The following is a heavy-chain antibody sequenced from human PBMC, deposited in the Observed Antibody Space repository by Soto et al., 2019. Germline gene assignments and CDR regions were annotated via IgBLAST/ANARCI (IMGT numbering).Heavy chain of an antibody. J-gene: IGHJ4*02. CDR3: AKDFWGYYDSSGYSRLTFDY. CDR2: ITGSGGAM. V-gene: IGHV3-48*03. CDR1: GFDFSGSE. Sequence: GGSLRLSCTASGFDFSGSEMNWFRQAPGKGLEWVAYITGSGGAMFHADSVKGRFSISRDNSKNTLYLQMNSLRAEDTDVYYCAKDFWGYYDSSGYSRLTFDYWGQGTRVTVSS. D-gene: IGHD3-22*01.